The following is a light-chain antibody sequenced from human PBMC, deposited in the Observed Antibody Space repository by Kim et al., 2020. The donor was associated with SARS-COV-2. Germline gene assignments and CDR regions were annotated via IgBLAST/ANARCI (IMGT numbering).Light chain of an antibody. Sequence: SVSPGQTASITCSGDKLGDKYACWYQQKPGQSPVLVIYQDIKRPSGIPERFSGSNSGNTATLTISGTQAMDEADYYCQAWDSSTAVFGGGTKLTVL. J-gene: IGLJ3*02. CDR1: KLGDKY. CDR3: QAWDSSTAV. CDR2: QDI. V-gene: IGLV3-1*01.